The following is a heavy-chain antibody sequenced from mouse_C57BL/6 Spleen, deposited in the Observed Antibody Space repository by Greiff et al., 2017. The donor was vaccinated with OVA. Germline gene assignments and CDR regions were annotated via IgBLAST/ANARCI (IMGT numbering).Heavy chain of an antibody. V-gene: IGHV5-17*01. CDR2: ISSGSSTI. CDR3: ARERVLCYAMDY. CDR1: GFTFSDYG. J-gene: IGHJ4*01. Sequence: EVHLVESGGGLVKPGGSLKLSCAASGFTFSDYGMHWVRQAPEKGLEWVAYISSGSSTIYYADTVKGRFTISRDNAKNTLFLQMTSLRSEDTAMYYCARERVLCYAMDYWGQGTSVTVSS. D-gene: IGHD1-1*02.